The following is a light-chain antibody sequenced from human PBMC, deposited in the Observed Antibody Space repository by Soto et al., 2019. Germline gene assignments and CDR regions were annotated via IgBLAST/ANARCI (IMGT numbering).Light chain of an antibody. V-gene: IGKV3-11*01. J-gene: IGKJ5*01. CDR3: QQRSNWPPIT. CDR2: GAS. Sequence: EIVMTQSPATLSVSPGERATLSCRASQSVSSNLAWYQQKPGQAPRLLIYGASNRAAGIPDRFSGSGSGTDFTLTINSLEPEDFAVYYCQQRSNWPPITFGQGTRLEI. CDR1: QSVSSN.